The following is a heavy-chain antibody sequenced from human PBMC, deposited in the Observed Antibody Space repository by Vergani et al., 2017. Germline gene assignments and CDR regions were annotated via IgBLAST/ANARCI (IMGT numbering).Heavy chain of an antibody. CDR3: ASIARAPTRRNPPPDY. D-gene: IGHD3-16*02. CDR1: GGSFSDYY. Sequence: QVQLQAWGAGLLKTSETLSLTCGVSGGSFSDYYWSWIRQAPGMGLEWIGEVNHGGSTNYNPSLKSRVSISVDTSKNQFSLQLTSVTAAASALFFCASIARAPTRRNPPPDYWGQGILVTVSS. J-gene: IGHJ4*02. V-gene: IGHV4-34*01. CDR2: VNHGGST.